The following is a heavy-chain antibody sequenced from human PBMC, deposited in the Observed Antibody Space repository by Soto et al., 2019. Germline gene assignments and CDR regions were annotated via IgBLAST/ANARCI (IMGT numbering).Heavy chain of an antibody. V-gene: IGHV3-23*01. CDR3: AKGSANAAPYYFDF. Sequence: EVQLLESGGGLVQPGGSLRLSCAASGFTFSNYAMGWVRQAPGKGLDWVSAITGTGGSTYYADSVKGRFTISRDNSKNSLYLQMNNLRAEDTAVYYCAKGSANAAPYYFDFWGQGILVTVSS. CDR2: ITGTGGST. CDR1: GFTFSNYA. J-gene: IGHJ4*02.